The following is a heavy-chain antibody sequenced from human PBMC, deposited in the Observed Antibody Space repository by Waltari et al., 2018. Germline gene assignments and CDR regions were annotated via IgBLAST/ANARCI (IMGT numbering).Heavy chain of an antibody. J-gene: IGHJ4*02. V-gene: IGHV4-39*01. CDR1: GGSISSSSYY. CDR2: IYYSGST. Sequence: QLQLQESGPGLVKPSETLSLTCTVSGGSISSSSYYWGWIRQPPGKGLEWIGSIYYSGSTYYNPSLKSRVTISVDTSKNQFSLKLSSVTAADTAVYYCARGRRIQLWLLLDFDYWGQGTLVTVSS. D-gene: IGHD5-18*01. CDR3: ARGRRIQLWLLLDFDY.